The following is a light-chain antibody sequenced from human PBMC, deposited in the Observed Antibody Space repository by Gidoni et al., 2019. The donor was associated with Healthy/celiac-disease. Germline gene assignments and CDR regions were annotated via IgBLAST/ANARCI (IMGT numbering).Light chain of an antibody. Sequence: DIQMTQRPSSLSASVGDRVTITCRASQSISSYLNWYQQKPGKAPKLLIYAASSLQSGVPSRFSGSGSGTDFTLTISSLQPEDFATYYCQQSYSTPPTFGQGTKVEIK. CDR2: AAS. CDR3: QQSYSTPPT. CDR1: QSISSY. V-gene: IGKV1-39*01. J-gene: IGKJ1*01.